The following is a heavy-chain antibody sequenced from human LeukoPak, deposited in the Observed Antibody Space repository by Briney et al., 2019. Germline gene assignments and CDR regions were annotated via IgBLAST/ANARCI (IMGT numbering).Heavy chain of an antibody. CDR3: ARARLDYYDSSGYYLS. Sequence: SVKVSCKASGGTFSSYAISWVRQAPGQGLEWMGTIIPIFGTANYAQKFQGRVTITTDESTSTAYMELSSLRSEDTAVYYCARARLDYYDSSGYYLSWGQGTLVTVSS. J-gene: IGHJ4*02. CDR1: GGTFSSYA. CDR2: IIPIFGTA. V-gene: IGHV1-69*05. D-gene: IGHD3-22*01.